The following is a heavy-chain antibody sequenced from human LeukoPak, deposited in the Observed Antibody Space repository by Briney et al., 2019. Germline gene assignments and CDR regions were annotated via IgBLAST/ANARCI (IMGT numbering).Heavy chain of an antibody. CDR2: IYTSGST. V-gene: IGHV4-61*02. CDR3: AKGGYLFDI. J-gene: IGHJ3*02. Sequence: KTSETLSLTCTVSGGSISSSNYYWGWIRQPPGKGLQWIGRIYTSGSTNYNPSLKSRVTISVDTSKNQFSLKLSSVTAADTAVYYCAKGGYLFDIWGQGTMVTVSS. CDR1: GGSISSSNYY. D-gene: IGHD3-22*01.